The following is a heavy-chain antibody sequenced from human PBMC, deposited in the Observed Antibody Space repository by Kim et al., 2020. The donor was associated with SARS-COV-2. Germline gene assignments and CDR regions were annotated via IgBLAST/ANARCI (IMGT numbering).Heavy chain of an antibody. V-gene: IGHV4-59*01. Sequence: SETLSLTCTVSGGSINGYYWSWIRQPPGKGLEWIGYIFYRGSTNYNPSLKSRVTISVDTSKNQFSLNLLSVTAADTAVFYCARVESGRRYFDLWGRGTLVSASS. J-gene: IGHJ2*01. CDR2: IFYRGST. CDR3: ARVESGRRYFDL. D-gene: IGHD3-3*01. CDR1: GGSINGYY.